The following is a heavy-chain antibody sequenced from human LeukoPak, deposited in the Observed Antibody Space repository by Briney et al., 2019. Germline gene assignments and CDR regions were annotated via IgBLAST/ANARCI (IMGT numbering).Heavy chain of an antibody. CDR2: IYYSGST. Sequence: NPSETLSLTCTVSGGSISSSSHYWAWIRQPPGKGLEWIGNIYYSGSTFYNPSLKSRVSMSVDKSKNQFSLNLGSVTAADTAVYYCLILTDYDWAADYWNQGTQVTVSS. V-gene: IGHV4-39*01. CDR1: GGSISSSSHY. D-gene: IGHD3-9*01. CDR3: LILTDYDWAADY. J-gene: IGHJ4*02.